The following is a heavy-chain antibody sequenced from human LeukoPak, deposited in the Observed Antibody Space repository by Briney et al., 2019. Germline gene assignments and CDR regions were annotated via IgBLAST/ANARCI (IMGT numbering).Heavy chain of an antibody. Sequence: PSETLSLTCSVSGGSITNNGYYWGWIRQSPETGLEWIGSMHYSGSTYYNPSLNSRVTISVGTSKNQFSLKLTSVTAADTAVYYCARWEVRLNAFEMWGQGTMVTVSS. D-gene: IGHD3-10*01. CDR1: GGSITNNGYY. CDR3: ARWEVRLNAFEM. V-gene: IGHV4-39*07. CDR2: MHYSGST. J-gene: IGHJ3*02.